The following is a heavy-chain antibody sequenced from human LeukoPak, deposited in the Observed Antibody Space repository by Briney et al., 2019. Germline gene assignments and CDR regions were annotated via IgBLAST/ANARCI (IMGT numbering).Heavy chain of an antibody. CDR2: ISGSGGST. J-gene: IGHJ4*02. Sequence: GGSLRLSCAASGFTFSSYAMSWVRQAPGKGLEWVSAISGSGGSTYCADSVKGRFIISRDNSKNTLYLQMNSLRAEDTAVYYCAKGEMATPFDYWGQGTLVTVSS. D-gene: IGHD5-24*01. CDR3: AKGEMATPFDY. CDR1: GFTFSSYA. V-gene: IGHV3-23*01.